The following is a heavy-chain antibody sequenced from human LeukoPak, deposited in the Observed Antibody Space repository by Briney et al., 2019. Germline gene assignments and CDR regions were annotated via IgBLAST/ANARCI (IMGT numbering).Heavy chain of an antibody. J-gene: IGHJ4*02. CDR1: GYSISSGYY. CDR2: IYHSGST. D-gene: IGHD3-22*01. Sequence: PSETLSLTCAVSGYSISSGYYWGWIRQPPGKGLEWIGSIYHSGSTYYNPSLKSRVTISVDTSKNQFSLKLSSVTAADTAVYYCASAVVVIRFDYWGQGTLVTASS. V-gene: IGHV4-38-2*01. CDR3: ASAVVVIRFDY.